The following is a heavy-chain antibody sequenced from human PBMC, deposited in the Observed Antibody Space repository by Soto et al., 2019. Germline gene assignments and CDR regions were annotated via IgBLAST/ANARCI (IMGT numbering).Heavy chain of an antibody. D-gene: IGHD1-1*01. J-gene: IGHJ4*01. CDR2: IYSDGTI. Sequence: EVQLVESGGGLFQPGESLRLSCAASGFTVNNNHMSWVRQAPGKGLEWLSIIYSDGTIYYADSVKGRFTISRDNSKNTRYLQMNRLIAEDTAFYYCLTAQIVWTYWGHGTLVNVSS. CDR1: GFTVNNNH. CDR3: LTAQIVWTY. V-gene: IGHV3-53*01.